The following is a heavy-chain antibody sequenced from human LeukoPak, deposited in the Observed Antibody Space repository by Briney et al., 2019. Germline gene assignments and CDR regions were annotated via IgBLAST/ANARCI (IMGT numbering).Heavy chain of an antibody. CDR1: GFTFSSYA. J-gene: IGHJ6*02. CDR2: ISGSGGST. V-gene: IGHV3-23*01. Sequence: GGSLRLSCAASGFTFSSYAMSWVRQAPGKGLEWVSAISGSGGSTYYADSVKGRFTIPRDNSKNTLYLQMNSLRAEDTAVYYCAKAYSPHYYYYGMDVWGQGTTVTVSS. D-gene: IGHD2-15*01. CDR3: AKAYSPHYYYYGMDV.